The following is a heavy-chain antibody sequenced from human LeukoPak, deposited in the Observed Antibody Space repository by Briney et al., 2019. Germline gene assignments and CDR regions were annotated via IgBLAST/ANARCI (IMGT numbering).Heavy chain of an antibody. CDR3: AKDWSQWLATLFDY. CDR2: IRYDGSNK. CDR1: GFTFSSYG. V-gene: IGHV3-30*02. D-gene: IGHD6-19*01. J-gene: IGHJ4*02. Sequence: GGSLRLSCAASGFTFSSYGMHWVRQAPGKGLEWVAFIRYDGSNKYYADSVKGRFTISRDNSKNTLYLQMNSLRAEDTAVYYCAKDWSQWLATLFDYWGQGTLVTVPS.